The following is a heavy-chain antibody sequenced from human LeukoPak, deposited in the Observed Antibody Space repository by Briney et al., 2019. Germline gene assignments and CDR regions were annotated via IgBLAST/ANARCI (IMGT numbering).Heavy chain of an antibody. CDR3: ARSGFSLHFDY. CDR1: GFTFSSYW. Sequence: PGGSLRLSCAASGFTFSSYWMNWVRQAPGKGLEWVANIKQDGSEKYYVDSVKCRFTISRDNANSSLYLQMNSLRAEDTAVYHCARSGFSLHFDYWGQGTLVTVSS. V-gene: IGHV3-7*04. D-gene: IGHD3-22*01. CDR2: IKQDGSEK. J-gene: IGHJ4*02.